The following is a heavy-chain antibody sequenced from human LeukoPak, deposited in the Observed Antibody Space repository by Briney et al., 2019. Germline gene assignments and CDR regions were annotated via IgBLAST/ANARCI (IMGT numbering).Heavy chain of an antibody. J-gene: IGHJ6*02. CDR2: IYYSGST. CDR1: GGSISSYY. D-gene: IGHD2/OR15-2a*01. V-gene: IGHV4-59*01. CDR3: ARVLWDYYYYGMDG. Sequence: SSETLSLTCTVAGGSISSYYRSWIRQPPGKGLEWIGYIYYSGSTNNNPSLKSRVTISVDTSKNQFSVTLSSVTAADTAVYYCARVLWDYYYYGMDGWGQGTTVSVCS.